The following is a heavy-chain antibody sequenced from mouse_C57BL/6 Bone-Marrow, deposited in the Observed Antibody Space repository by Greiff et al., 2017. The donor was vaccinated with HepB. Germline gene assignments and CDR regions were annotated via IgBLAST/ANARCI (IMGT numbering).Heavy chain of an antibody. CDR2: INPNNGGT. Sequence: VQLQQSGPELVKPGASVKISCKASGYTFTDYYMNWVKQSHGKSLEWIGDINPNNGGTSYNQKFKGKATLTVDKSSSTAYMELRSLTSEDSAVYCCTRSGIYYGYYYFDYWGQGTTLTVSS. D-gene: IGHD2-2*01. CDR3: TRSGIYYGYYYFDY. CDR1: GYTFTDYY. V-gene: IGHV1-26*01. J-gene: IGHJ2*01.